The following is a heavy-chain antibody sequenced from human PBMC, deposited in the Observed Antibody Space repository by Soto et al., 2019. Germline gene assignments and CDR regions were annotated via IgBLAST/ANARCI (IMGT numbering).Heavy chain of an antibody. J-gene: IGHJ4*02. CDR2: IYRTGST. CDR3: ASRDPGTSVDY. CDR1: GGSFTSNNW. Sequence: QVQLQESGPGLVKPSGTLSLTCAVSGGSFTSNNWWTWVRQPPGQGLEWIGEIYRTGSTNYNPSLKSPVTISLNKPENQFSPKVTSLTAADTAVYYCASRDPGTSVDYWGQGTLVTVSS. V-gene: IGHV4-4*02. D-gene: IGHD1-7*01.